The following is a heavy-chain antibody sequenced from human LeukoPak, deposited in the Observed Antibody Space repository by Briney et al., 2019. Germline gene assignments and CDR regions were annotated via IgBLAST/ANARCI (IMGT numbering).Heavy chain of an antibody. J-gene: IGHJ4*02. D-gene: IGHD5-12*01. CDR3: AGATPFKIDY. CDR2: IYHSGST. Sequence: SETLPLTCAVSGGSISSSNWWTWVRQSPGKGLEWIGEIYHSGSTNYNPSLKSRVTISVDKSKNQFSLKLSSVTAADTAVYYCAGATPFKIDYWGQGTLVTVSS. V-gene: IGHV4-4*02. CDR1: GGSISSSNW.